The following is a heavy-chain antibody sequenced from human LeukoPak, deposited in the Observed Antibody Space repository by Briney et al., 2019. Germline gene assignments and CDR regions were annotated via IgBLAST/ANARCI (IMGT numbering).Heavy chain of an antibody. Sequence: PSETLSLTCTVSGGSISSYYWSWIRQPPGKGLEWIGYIYYSGSTDYNPSLKSRVTISVDTSKSQVSLKLSSVTAAVTAVYYCARTSGSYFDYWGQGTLVTVSS. J-gene: IGHJ4*02. D-gene: IGHD3-3*01. V-gene: IGHV4-59*08. CDR1: GGSISSYY. CDR2: IYYSGST. CDR3: ARTSGSYFDY.